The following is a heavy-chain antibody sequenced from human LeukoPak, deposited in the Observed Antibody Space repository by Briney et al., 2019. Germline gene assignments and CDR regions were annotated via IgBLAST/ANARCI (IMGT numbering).Heavy chain of an antibody. CDR3: ALGVDAAMATAQWYYYYMDV. V-gene: IGHV3-66*02. J-gene: IGHJ6*03. Sequence: GGSVRLSCAASGFTVSSNYMSWVRQAPGEAVEWGSVIYNAGSTCYAKSVKGRFNSSRDNSKNTLYLQMTSLRAEDTAVYYCALGVDAAMATAQWYYYYMDVWGKGATVTASS. CDR2: IYNAGST. CDR1: GFTVSSNY. D-gene: IGHD5-18*01.